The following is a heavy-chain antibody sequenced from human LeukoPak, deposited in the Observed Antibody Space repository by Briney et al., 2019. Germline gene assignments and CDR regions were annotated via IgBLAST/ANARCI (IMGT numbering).Heavy chain of an antibody. J-gene: IGHJ4*02. CDR2: IYYSGST. CDR1: GGSISSSTYY. CDR3: ARGVWGSYRYYFDY. Sequence: SETLSLTCTVSGGSISSSTYYWAWVRQPPGKGLEWIGSIYYSGSTYYNPSLKSRVTISVDTSKNQFSLKLSSVTAADTAVYYCARGVWGSYRYYFDYWGQGALVTVSS. D-gene: IGHD3-16*02. V-gene: IGHV4-39*07.